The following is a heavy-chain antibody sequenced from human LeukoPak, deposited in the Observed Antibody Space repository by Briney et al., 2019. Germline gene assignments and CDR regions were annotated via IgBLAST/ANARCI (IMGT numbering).Heavy chain of an antibody. CDR2: MNPNSGNT. J-gene: IGHJ6*02. V-gene: IGHV1-8*01. CDR1: GYTFTIYD. D-gene: IGHD3-3*01. CDR3: ARVLLSYDFWSGSITNGYYYYGMDV. Sequence: GASVKVSCKSSGYTFTIYDINWVRQATGQGLEWMGWMNPNSGNTGYAQKFQGRVTMTRNTSISTAYMELSSLRSEDTAVYYCARVLLSYDFWSGSITNGYYYYGMDVWGQGTTVTVSS.